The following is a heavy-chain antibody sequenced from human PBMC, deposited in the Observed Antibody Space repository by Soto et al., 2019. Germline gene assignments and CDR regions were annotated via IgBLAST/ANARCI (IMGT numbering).Heavy chain of an antibody. V-gene: IGHV4-59*08. D-gene: IGHD6-19*01. Sequence: QVQLQESGPGLVKPSETLSLTCTVSGGSISSYYWSWIRQPPGKGLEWIGYIYYSGSTNYNPSLTSRVNISVDTSKNQFSLKLSYVTAADTAVDYCAGSPQWLVNWFDPWGQGTLVTVSS. CDR1: GGSISSYY. J-gene: IGHJ5*02. CDR3: AGSPQWLVNWFDP. CDR2: IYYSGST.